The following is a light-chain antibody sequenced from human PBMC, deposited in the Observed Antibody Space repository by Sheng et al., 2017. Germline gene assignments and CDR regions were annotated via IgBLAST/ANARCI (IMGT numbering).Light chain of an antibody. J-gene: IGLJ1*01. CDR3: QVWDSSTYS. CDR2: QDD. V-gene: IGLV3-1*01. Sequence: SYELAQPPSVSVFPGQTASITCSGDKLGNKYTSWYQQKAGQSPVLVIYQDDKRPSGIPERFSGSNSGNTATLTISGTQAMDEADYYCQVWDSSTYSFGTGTRVTVL. CDR1: KLGNKY.